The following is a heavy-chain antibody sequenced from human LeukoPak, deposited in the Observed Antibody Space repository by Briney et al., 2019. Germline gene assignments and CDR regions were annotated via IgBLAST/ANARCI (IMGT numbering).Heavy chain of an antibody. J-gene: IGHJ5*02. Sequence: ASVKVSCKASGYTFTGYYMHWVRQAPGQGLEWMGWINPNSGGTNYAQKFQGRVTMTRDTSISTAYMELSRLRSDDTAVYYCARGELRAAAGTGWFDPWGQGTLVTVSS. CDR3: ARGELRAAAGTGWFDP. D-gene: IGHD6-13*01. CDR1: GYTFTGYY. V-gene: IGHV1-2*02. CDR2: INPNSGGT.